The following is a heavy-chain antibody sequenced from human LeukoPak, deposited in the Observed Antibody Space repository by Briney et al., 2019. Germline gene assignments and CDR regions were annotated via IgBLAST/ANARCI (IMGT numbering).Heavy chain of an antibody. V-gene: IGHV4-59*12. J-gene: IGHJ4*02. CDR2: IYYSGST. Sequence: PSETLSLTCTVSGGSISSYYWSWIRQPPGKGLEWIGYIYYSGSTNYNPSLKSRVTISVDTSKNQFSLKLSSVTAADTAVYYCARMKQWLVTTGFDYWGQGTLVTVSS. CDR3: ARMKQWLVTTGFDY. CDR1: GGSISSYY. D-gene: IGHD6-19*01.